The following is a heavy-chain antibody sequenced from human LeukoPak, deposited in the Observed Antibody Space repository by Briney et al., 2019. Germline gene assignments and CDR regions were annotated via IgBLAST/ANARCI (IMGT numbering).Heavy chain of an antibody. J-gene: IGHJ4*02. CDR2: ISWNSGSI. D-gene: IGHD2-21*02. V-gene: IGHV3-9*01. Sequence: PGGSLRLSCAASGFTFDDYAMQWVRQAPGKGLEWVSGISWNSGSIGYADSVKGRFTISRDNAKNSLYLQMNSLRAEDTAVYYCARDVCGGDCFVDDYWGQGTLVTVSS. CDR3: ARDVCGGDCFVDDY. CDR1: GFTFDDYA.